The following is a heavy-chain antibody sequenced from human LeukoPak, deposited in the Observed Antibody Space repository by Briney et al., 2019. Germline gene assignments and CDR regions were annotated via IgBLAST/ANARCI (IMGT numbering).Heavy chain of an antibody. J-gene: IGHJ4*02. D-gene: IGHD3-22*01. Sequence: SETLSLTCTVSGASISSSSYYWGWIRQPPGKGLEWIATIHYTGSTYHNPSLKSRVTMSVDTSKDQFSLKLSSVTAADTAVYYCARHPSGSSFDYWGQGTLVTVSS. V-gene: IGHV4-39*01. CDR3: ARHPSGSSFDY. CDR2: IHYTGST. CDR1: GASISSSSYY.